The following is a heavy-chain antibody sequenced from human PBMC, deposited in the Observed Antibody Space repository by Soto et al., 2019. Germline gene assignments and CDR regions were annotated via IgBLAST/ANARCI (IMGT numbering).Heavy chain of an antibody. CDR1: GFTFSSYW. J-gene: IGHJ4*02. D-gene: IGHD3-10*01. V-gene: IGHV3-74*01. CDR3: ARGALGSYYNDY. CDR2: IKGDEIST. Sequence: EVQLVESGGGLVQSGGSLRLSCAASGFTFSSYWIHWVRQAPGKGLVWVSRIKGDEISTNYADSGKGRFTISRENAKDTVFLQMSGLRAEDTAVYYCARGALGSYYNDYWGQGILVTVSS.